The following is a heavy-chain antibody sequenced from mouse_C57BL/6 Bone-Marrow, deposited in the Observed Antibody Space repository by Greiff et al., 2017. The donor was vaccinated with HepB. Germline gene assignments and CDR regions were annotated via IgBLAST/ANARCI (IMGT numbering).Heavy chain of an antibody. CDR1: GYTFTSYW. Sequence: EGQLQPSGAVLARPGASVKISCKASGYTFTSYWMHWGKQRPGQGLEWIGAIYPGNSDTSYNQKFKGKAKLTAVTSASTAYMELSSLTNEDSAVYYCTGYYGSSHWYFDVWGTGTTVTVSS. J-gene: IGHJ1*03. D-gene: IGHD1-1*01. CDR3: TGYYGSSHWYFDV. V-gene: IGHV1-5*01. CDR2: IYPGNSDT.